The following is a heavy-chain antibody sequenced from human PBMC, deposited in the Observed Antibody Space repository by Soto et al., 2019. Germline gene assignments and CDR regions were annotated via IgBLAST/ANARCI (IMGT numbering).Heavy chain of an antibody. J-gene: IGHJ4*02. CDR1: GYTFTRFY. D-gene: IGHD3-16*01. CDR2: INPNEGTT. V-gene: IGHV1-46*01. CDR3: ARGYGGVVVYFDH. Sequence: QVQLVQSGAERKKPGASVKISCQASGYTFTRFYVDWVRQAPGQGLEWMGRINPNEGTTNYAQNFKGILNMTSDTSKSTVYLDLSSLRSDDTAVYYCARGYGGVVVYFDHWGQGTLVTVSS.